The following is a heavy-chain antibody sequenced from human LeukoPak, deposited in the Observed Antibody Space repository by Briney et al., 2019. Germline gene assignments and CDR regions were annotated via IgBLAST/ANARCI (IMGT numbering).Heavy chain of an antibody. CDR3: ARGGSGSYHYYMDV. V-gene: IGHV3-48*03. J-gene: IGHJ6*03. CDR1: GFTFSSYE. CDR2: ISSSGKTI. Sequence: PGGSLRLSCAASGFTFSSYEGNWVRQAPGKGLEWVSYISSSGKTISYADSVKGRFTISRDNAKNSLYLHMNSLRGEDTPVYFCARGGSGSYHYYMDVWGKGTTVTVSS. D-gene: IGHD3-22*01.